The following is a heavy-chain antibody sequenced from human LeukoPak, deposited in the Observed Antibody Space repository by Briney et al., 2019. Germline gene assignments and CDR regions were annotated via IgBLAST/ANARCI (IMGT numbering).Heavy chain of an antibody. CDR1: GYSFTTYG. D-gene: IGHD2-2*01. J-gene: IGHJ4*02. V-gene: IGHV1-18*01. Sequence: ASVKVSCKASGYSFTTYGISWVRQAPGQGLEWMGWISANNNNTDNVQKLQGRVTMTTDTSTSTAYMELRSLRSDDTAVYYCARALYHTFDYWGKGPLVPVSS. CDR3: ARALYHTFDY. CDR2: ISANNNNT.